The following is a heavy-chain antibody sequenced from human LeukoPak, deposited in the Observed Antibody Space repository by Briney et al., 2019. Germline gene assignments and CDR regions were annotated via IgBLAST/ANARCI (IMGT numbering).Heavy chain of an antibody. D-gene: IGHD5-24*01. V-gene: IGHV3-23*01. CDR2: ISGSGGST. Sequence: PGGSLRLSCAASGFTFSSYAMSWVRQAPGKGLEWVSAISGSGGSTYYADSVKGRFTISRDNSKNTLYLQMNSLRAEDTAVYYCARDRERWLQSTFDYWGQGTLVTVSS. CDR1: GFTFSSYA. CDR3: ARDRERWLQSTFDY. J-gene: IGHJ4*02.